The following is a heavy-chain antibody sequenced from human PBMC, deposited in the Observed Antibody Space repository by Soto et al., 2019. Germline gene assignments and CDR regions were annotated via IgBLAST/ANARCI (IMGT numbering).Heavy chain of an antibody. CDR1: GGTFSSYA. D-gene: IGHD3-22*01. CDR2: IIPIFGTA. V-gene: IGHV1-69*06. J-gene: IGHJ5*02. Sequence: SVKVSCKASGGTFSSYAISWVRQAPGQGLEWMGGIIPIFGTANYAQKFQGRVTITADKSTSTAYMELSSLRSEDTAVYYCAREGGYYYDSSGYYLNGFDPWGQGTLVTVSS. CDR3: AREGGYYYDSSGYYLNGFDP.